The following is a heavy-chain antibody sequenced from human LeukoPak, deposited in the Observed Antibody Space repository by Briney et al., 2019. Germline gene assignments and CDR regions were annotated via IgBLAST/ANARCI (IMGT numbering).Heavy chain of an antibody. J-gene: IGHJ4*02. V-gene: IGHV1-18*01. CDR3: ARDWCVGQYYYGSGSYRY. CDR2: VSAYNGNT. D-gene: IGHD3-10*01. Sequence: ASVKVSCKASGFTFSNYGISWVRQAPGQGLEWMGWVSAYNGNTNYAQKVQDRVTMTTDTSTSTAYMELRSLRSDDTAVYYCARDWCVGQYYYGSGSYRYWGQGTLVTVSS. CDR1: GFTFSNYG.